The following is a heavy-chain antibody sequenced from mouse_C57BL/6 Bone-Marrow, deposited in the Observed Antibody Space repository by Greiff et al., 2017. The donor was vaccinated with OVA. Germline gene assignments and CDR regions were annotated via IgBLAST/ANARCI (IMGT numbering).Heavy chain of an antibody. CDR1: GYTFTSYG. J-gene: IGHJ4*01. CDR2: IYPRSGNT. V-gene: IGHV1-81*01. D-gene: IGHD1-1*01. CDR3: AREAVVPWGMDY. Sequence: VQLQESGAELARPGASVKLSCKASGYTFTSYGISWVKQRTGQGLEWIGEIYPRSGNTYYNEKFKGKATLTADKSSSTAYMELRSLTSEDSAVYFCAREAVVPWGMDYWGQGTSVTVSS.